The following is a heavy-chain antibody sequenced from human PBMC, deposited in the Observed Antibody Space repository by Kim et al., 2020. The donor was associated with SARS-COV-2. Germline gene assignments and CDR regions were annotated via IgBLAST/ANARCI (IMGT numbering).Heavy chain of an antibody. CDR3: ARASSTSCPCYYMDV. CDR2: ISSSGNST. J-gene: IGHJ6*03. CDR1: EFTFSTYW. D-gene: IGHD2-2*01. Sequence: GGSLRLSCAASEFTFSTYWMYWVRQAPGKGLVWVSRISSSGNSTNYADSVKGRFTISRDNAKNTLYLQMNSLRAEDTAVYYCARASSTSCPCYYMDVWGKGTRFPVPS. V-gene: IGHV3-74*01.